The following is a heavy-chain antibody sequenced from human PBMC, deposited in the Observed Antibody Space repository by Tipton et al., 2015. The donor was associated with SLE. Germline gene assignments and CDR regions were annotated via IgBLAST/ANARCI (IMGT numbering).Heavy chain of an antibody. CDR3: ARDGSNRGVDYYYYYGMDV. CDR1: GYTFTSYG. J-gene: IGHJ6*02. D-gene: IGHD4-11*01. CDR2: ISAYNGNT. V-gene: IGHV1-18*01. Sequence: QSGPEVKKPGASVKVSCKASGYTFTSYGISWVRQAPGQGLEWMGWISAYNGNTNYAQKLQGRVTMTTDTSTSTAYMELRSLRSDGTAGYYCARDGSNRGVDYYYYYGMDVWGQGTTVTVSS.